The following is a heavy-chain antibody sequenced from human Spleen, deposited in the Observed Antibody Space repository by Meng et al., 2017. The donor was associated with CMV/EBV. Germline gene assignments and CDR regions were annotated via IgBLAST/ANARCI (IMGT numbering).Heavy chain of an antibody. CDR2: IRFDANKK. V-gene: IGHV3-30*02. Sequence: GGSLRLSCAASGFTFSSVGMHWVRQAPGKGLEWVAFIRFDANKKYYADSVKGRFTISRDNSKNTLYMQMNSLRVQDTAVYYCAKGTMWWRPLSPWGQGTLVTVSS. CDR3: AKGTMWWRPLSP. CDR1: GFTFSSVG. D-gene: IGHD2-21*01. J-gene: IGHJ5*02.